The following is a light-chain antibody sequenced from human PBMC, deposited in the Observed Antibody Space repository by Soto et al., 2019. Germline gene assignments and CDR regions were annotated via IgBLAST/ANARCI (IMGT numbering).Light chain of an antibody. CDR2: LGS. Sequence: DIVMTQSPASLPVTPGEPASISCRSSQSLLHSNGYNYLDWYLQKPGQSPQLLIYLGSNRASGVPDRFSASASGTDFTLTISRVEAEDVGVYYCMGALQSPPTFGQGTKVDIK. CDR3: MGALQSPPT. J-gene: IGKJ1*01. CDR1: QSLLHSNGYNY. V-gene: IGKV2-28*01.